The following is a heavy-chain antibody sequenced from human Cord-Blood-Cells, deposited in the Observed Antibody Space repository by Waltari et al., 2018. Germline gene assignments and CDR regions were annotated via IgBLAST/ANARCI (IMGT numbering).Heavy chain of an antibody. CDR1: GYTLTDLS. CDR2: YKPKEGET. CDR3: ATDPGVSIVGATMAFDI. V-gene: IGHV1-24*01. D-gene: IGHD1-26*01. Sequence: QVQLVQSGAEVKKPGASVKVCCKVSGYTLTDLSMHWVRQAPGKGLEWMGGYKPKEGETINEQKFQGRVTMTEDTSTDPAYMELSILRAEDTAVYYCATDPGVSIVGATMAFDIWGQGTMVTVSS. J-gene: IGHJ3*02.